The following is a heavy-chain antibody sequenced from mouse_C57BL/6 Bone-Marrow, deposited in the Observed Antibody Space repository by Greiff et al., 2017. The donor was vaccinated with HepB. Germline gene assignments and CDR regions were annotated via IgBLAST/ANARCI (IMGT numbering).Heavy chain of an antibody. D-gene: IGHD2-12*01. CDR1: GYTFTDYY. J-gene: IGHJ3*01. V-gene: IGHV1-19*01. Sequence: VQLQQSGPVLVKPGASVKMSCKASGYTFTDYYMNWVKQSHGKSLEWIGVINPYNGGTSYNQKFKGKATLTVDKSSSTAYMELNSLTSEDSAVYYCARLRGEAWFAYWGQGTLVTVSA. CDR3: ARLRGEAWFAY. CDR2: INPYNGGT.